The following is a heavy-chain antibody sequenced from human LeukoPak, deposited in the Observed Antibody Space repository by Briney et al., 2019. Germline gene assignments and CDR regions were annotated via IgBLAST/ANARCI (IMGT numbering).Heavy chain of an antibody. D-gene: IGHD2-15*01. CDR2: ISGSGGST. J-gene: IGHJ4*02. Sequence: GGSLRLSCAASGFTFGSYDMAWVRQAPGKGLEWVSVISGSGGSTYYADAVKGQFTISRDNSKNTLYLQMNSLRAEDTAVYYCAKLELSYCSGGNCYFDYWGQGTLVTVSS. CDR1: GFTFGSYD. V-gene: IGHV3-23*01. CDR3: AKLELSYCSGGNCYFDY.